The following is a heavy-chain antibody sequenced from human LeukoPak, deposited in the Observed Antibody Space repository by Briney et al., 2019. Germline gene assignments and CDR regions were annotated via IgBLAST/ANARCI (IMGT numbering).Heavy chain of an antibody. V-gene: IGHV4-39*02. CDR3: YCYPNWFDP. Sequence: RTSETLSLTCTVSGGSISSSRYYWGWIRQPPGKGLEWIGSIYYSGSTYYNPSLKSRVTISVDTSKNHFSLKLSSVTAADTAVYYCYCYPNWFDPWGQGTLVTVSS. J-gene: IGHJ5*02. CDR1: GGSISSSRYY. D-gene: IGHD2-21*02. CDR2: IYYSGST.